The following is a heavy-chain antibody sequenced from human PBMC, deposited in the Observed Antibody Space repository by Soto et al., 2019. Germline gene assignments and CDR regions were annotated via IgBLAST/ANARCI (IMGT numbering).Heavy chain of an antibody. V-gene: IGHV3-49*03. Sequence: GGSLRLSCATSGFSFGDYAMSWFRQAPGKGLEWLGFIRSKPYGGTAKSAASVRGRFTISRDDSKSVAYLQMNSLKTEDTAVYYCARDGRVVTAIYYFDFWGQGTLVTVSS. D-gene: IGHD2-21*02. CDR3: ARDGRVVTAIYYFDF. CDR1: GFSFGDYA. J-gene: IGHJ4*02. CDR2: IRSKPYGGTA.